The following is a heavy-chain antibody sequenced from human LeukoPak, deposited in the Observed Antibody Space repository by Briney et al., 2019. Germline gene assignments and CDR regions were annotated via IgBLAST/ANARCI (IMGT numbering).Heavy chain of an antibody. J-gene: IGHJ4*02. CDR3: AREQVWFGGNFDY. Sequence: GGSLRLSCAASGFTFSSYAVHWVRQALGKGLEWVAVISYDGSNKYYADSVKGRFTISRDNSKNTLYLQMNSLRAEDTAVYYCAREQVWFGGNFDYWGQGTLVTVSS. CDR2: ISYDGSNK. CDR1: GFTFSSYA. V-gene: IGHV3-30-3*01. D-gene: IGHD3-10*01.